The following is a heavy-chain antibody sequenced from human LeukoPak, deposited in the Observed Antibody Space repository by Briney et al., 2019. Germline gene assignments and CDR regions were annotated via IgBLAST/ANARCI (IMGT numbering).Heavy chain of an antibody. V-gene: IGHV1-69*13. CDR3: ATHYPHSSSPFDY. CDR1: GGTFSSYA. D-gene: IGHD6-6*01. CDR2: IIPIFGTA. J-gene: IGHJ4*02. Sequence: SVKVSCKASGGTFSSYAISWVRQAPGQGLEWMGGIIPIFGTANYAQKFQGRVTITADESTSTAYMELSSLRSEDTAVYYCATHYPHSSSPFDYWGQGTLVTVSS.